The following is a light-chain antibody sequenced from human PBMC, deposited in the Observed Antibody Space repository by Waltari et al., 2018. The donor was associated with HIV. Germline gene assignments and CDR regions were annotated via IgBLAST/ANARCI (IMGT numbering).Light chain of an antibody. CDR1: QSVSSN. J-gene: IGKJ5*01. V-gene: IGKV3D-15*01. CDR3: QQYINWLT. CDR2: GAS. Sequence: EIVMTQSPATLSVSPGERATLSCRASQSVSSNLAWYQQKPGQAPRLLIYGASTRATGIPARFSGSGSGTEFTLTISSLQSEDFAVYYCQQYINWLTFGQGTRLEIK.